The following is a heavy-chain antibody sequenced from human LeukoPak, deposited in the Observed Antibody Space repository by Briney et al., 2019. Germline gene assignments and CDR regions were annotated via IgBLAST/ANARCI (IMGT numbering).Heavy chain of an antibody. Sequence: GGSLTLSCAASGFTVSNNYMRWVRQAPGKGLEWVSLIYSGGSTYYADSVKGRFIISRDNSKNTLYLQMNSLRAEDTAVYYCARVAEAAAFDYWGQGTLVTVSS. J-gene: IGHJ4*02. V-gene: IGHV3-66*01. CDR3: ARVAEAAAFDY. CDR2: IYSGGST. D-gene: IGHD6-13*01. CDR1: GFTVSNNY.